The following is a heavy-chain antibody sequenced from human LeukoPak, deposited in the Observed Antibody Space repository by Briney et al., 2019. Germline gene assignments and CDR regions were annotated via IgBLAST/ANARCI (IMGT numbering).Heavy chain of an antibody. Sequence: GGSLRLSCAASGFTFISYSMTWVRQAPGKGLEWVSSISASSTYIYYADSVKGLFTISRENAKRSLYLQMNSLRAEDTAVYYCARDLYGDYAYDYWGQGTLVTVSS. CDR2: ISASSTYI. V-gene: IGHV3-21*01. CDR3: ARDLYGDYAYDY. D-gene: IGHD4-17*01. J-gene: IGHJ4*02. CDR1: GFTFISYS.